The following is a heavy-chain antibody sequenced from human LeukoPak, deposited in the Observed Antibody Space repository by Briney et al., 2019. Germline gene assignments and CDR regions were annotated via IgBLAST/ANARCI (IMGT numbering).Heavy chain of an antibody. CDR1: GFTFSTYP. V-gene: IGHV3-21*01. D-gene: IGHD4-17*01. CDR3: TRGSYGDYEY. Sequence: GGSLRLSCSASGFTFSTYPMNWVRQAPGKGLEWVSSIDPSSSYIYYADSVRGRFTISRDNAQNSLYLQVNSLRAEDTAVYYCTRGSYGDYEYWGQGTLVTVSS. CDR2: IDPSSSYI. J-gene: IGHJ4*02.